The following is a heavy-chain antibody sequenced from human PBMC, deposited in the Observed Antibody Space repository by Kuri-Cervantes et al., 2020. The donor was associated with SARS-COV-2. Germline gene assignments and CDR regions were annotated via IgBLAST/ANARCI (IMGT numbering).Heavy chain of an antibody. CDR3: ATAGTTAMALFDY. CDR1: GFTFSSYS. D-gene: IGHD5-18*01. Sequence: GESLKISCAASGFTFSSYSMNWVRQAPGKGLEWVSSISSSSSYIYYADSVKGRFTISRDNAKNSLYLQMNSLRAEDTAVYYCATAGTTAMALFDYWGQGTLVTVSS. J-gene: IGHJ4*02. V-gene: IGHV3-21*01. CDR2: ISSSSSYI.